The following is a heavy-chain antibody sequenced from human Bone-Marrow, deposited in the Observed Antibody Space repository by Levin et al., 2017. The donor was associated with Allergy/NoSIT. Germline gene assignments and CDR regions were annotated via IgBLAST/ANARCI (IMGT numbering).Heavy chain of an antibody. Sequence: GESLKISCKASGYTFTTYGVTWVRQAPGQGLEWMGWINAHNGNTNYAHKFQSRVILTADKSTSTTYMELRSLRSDDTAVYFCARFYISSWIEPPDYWGQGTLVTVSS. CDR3: ARFYISSWIEPPDY. CDR2: INAHNGNT. CDR1: GYTFTTYG. V-gene: IGHV1-18*01. D-gene: IGHD6-13*01. J-gene: IGHJ4*02.